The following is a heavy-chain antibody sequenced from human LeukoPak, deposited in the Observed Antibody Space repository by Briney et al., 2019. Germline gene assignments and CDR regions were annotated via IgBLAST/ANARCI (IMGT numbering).Heavy chain of an antibody. CDR1: VFTVSSNY. D-gene: IGHD5-18*01. Sequence: GGSLRLSCAASVFTVSSNYMSWVRQAPGKGLEWVSIIYSGGGTYYADSVKGRFTISRDNSKNTLYLQMNSLRAEDTAVYFCVRVGYSYGYGDWNHFDYWGQGTLVTVSS. CDR2: IYSGGGT. J-gene: IGHJ4*02. V-gene: IGHV3-66*02. CDR3: VRVGYSYGYGDWNHFDY.